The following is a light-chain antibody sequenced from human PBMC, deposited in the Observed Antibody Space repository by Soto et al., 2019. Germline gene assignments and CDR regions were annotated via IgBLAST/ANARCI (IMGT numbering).Light chain of an antibody. CDR2: EVS. J-gene: IGLJ1*01. CDR3: SSYTGSNIRYV. Sequence: QSALTQPASVSGSPGQSITISCTGTSNDVGGYNYVSWYQHHPGKAPKLMIYEVSDRPSGVSNRFSGSKSGNTASLTISGLQAEDEADYYCSSYTGSNIRYVFRTGTRSPS. V-gene: IGLV2-14*01. CDR1: SNDVGGYNY.